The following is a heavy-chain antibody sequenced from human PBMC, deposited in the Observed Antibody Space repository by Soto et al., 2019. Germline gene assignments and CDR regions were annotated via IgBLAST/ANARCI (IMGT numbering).Heavy chain of an antibody. CDR1: GFTFSSYE. V-gene: IGHV3-48*03. CDR3: ARTSTMRVGATLLGNDGFDI. J-gene: IGHJ3*02. D-gene: IGHD1-26*01. CDR2: FSSSGSAK. Sequence: EVQLVESGGGLVQPGGSLRLSCAASGFTFSSYEMNWVRQAPGKGLAGASYFSSSGSAKDYADSVRGRFTISRDNAKNLLYLEMSSLRAEDTAVYYCARTSTMRVGATLLGNDGFDIWGQGTMVTVSS.